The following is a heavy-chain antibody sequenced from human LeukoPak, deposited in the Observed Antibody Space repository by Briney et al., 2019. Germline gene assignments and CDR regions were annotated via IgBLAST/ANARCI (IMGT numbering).Heavy chain of an antibody. V-gene: IGHV3-48*03. Sequence: GGPLRLSCAAPGFPLSSYEMNWVRHAPGEGLEWVSYICSSGSTIYYADSVKGRFTISRDNAKNSLYLQMNSLRAEDKAVYYCARDTGGYDSDYYYGMDVWGKGTTVTVSS. CDR3: ARDTGGYDSDYYYGMDV. CDR1: GFPLSSYE. J-gene: IGHJ6*04. CDR2: ICSSGSTI. D-gene: IGHD5-12*01.